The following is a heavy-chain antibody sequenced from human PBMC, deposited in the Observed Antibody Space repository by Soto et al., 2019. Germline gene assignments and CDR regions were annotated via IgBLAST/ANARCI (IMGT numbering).Heavy chain of an antibody. Sequence: QVHLQESGPGLVKPSETLSLTCTVSGGSISNYYWTWIRQPAGKGLEWIGRIYSSGSTNYNSSLKSRLTMSVDTSKNQISLKVTSVTAADTAVYCCARQTTFSGSWYDYWGQGTLVTVSS. D-gene: IGHD6-13*01. CDR3: ARQTTFSGSWYDY. CDR1: GGSISNYY. J-gene: IGHJ4*02. V-gene: IGHV4-4*07. CDR2: IYSSGST.